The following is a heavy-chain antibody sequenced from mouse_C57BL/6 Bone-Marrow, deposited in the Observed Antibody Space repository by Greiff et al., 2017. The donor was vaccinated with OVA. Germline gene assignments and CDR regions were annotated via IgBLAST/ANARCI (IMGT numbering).Heavy chain of an antibody. CDR3: AREGWLRRRAWFAY. V-gene: IGHV1-39*01. CDR2: INPNYGTT. Sequence: EVQLQQSGPELVKPGASVKISCKASGYSFTDYNMNWVKQSNGQSLEWIGVINPNYGTTSYNQKFKGKATLTVDQSSSTAYMQLNSLTSEDSAVYYGAREGWLRRRAWFAYWGQGTLVTVSA. J-gene: IGHJ3*01. CDR1: GYSFTDYN. D-gene: IGHD2-2*01.